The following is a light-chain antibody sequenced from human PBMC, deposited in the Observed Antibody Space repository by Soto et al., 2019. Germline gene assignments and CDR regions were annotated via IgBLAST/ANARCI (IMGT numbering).Light chain of an antibody. J-gene: IGLJ1*01. CDR1: SSDIGGYNY. V-gene: IGLV2-14*03. CDR2: DVS. CDR3: CSYTSSSTPLYV. Sequence: QSVLTQPASVSGSPGQSITISCTGTSSDIGGYNYVSWYQQHPGKAPKLMIYDVSNRPSGVSSRFSGSKSSNTASLTISGLQTEDEADYYCCSYTSSSTPLYVFGTGTKLTVL.